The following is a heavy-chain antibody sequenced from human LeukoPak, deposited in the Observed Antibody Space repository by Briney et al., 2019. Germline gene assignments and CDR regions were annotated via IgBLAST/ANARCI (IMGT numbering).Heavy chain of an antibody. CDR1: GGSISSSSYY. CDR3: ARDRGGDYYDSSGYSLFDY. D-gene: IGHD3-22*01. V-gene: IGHV4-39*07. Sequence: SETLSLTCTVSGGSISSSSYYWGWIRQPPGKGLEWIGSIYYSGSTYYNPSLKSRVTISVDKSKSQFSLKLSSVTAADTAVYYCARDRGGDYYDSSGYSLFDYWGQGTLVTVSS. CDR2: IYYSGST. J-gene: IGHJ4*02.